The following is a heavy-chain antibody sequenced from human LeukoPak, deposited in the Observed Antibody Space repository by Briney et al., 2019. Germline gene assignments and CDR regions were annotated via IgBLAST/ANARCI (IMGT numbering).Heavy chain of an antibody. CDR1: GFTFSSYG. V-gene: IGHV3-23*01. J-gene: IGHJ4*02. CDR3: AGLLYYYDSSGQGPENY. CDR2: ISGSGGST. D-gene: IGHD3-22*01. Sequence: GGSLRLSCAASGFTFSSYGMSWVRQAPGKGLEWVSAISGSGGSTYYADSVKGRFTISRDNSKNTLYLQMNSLRAEDTAVYYCAGLLYYYDSSGQGPENYWGQGTLVTVSS.